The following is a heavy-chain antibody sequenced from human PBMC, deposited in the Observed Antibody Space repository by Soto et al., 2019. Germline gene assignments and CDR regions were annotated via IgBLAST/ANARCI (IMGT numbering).Heavy chain of an antibody. CDR3: AKDHLPAGCTFWFAP. V-gene: IGHV3-23*01. CDR1: GFTFSSYP. D-gene: IGHD2-8*01. Sequence: EVQLLESGGDLVQTGGSLRISCAASGFTFSSYPMSWVRQAPGKGLERVAAISGSGGSIYYADSVRGRFTISRENPKNTLYLQMSSLRAEDTAVYYCAKDHLPAGCTFWFAPWGQGTLVTVSS. CDR2: ISGSGGSI. J-gene: IGHJ5*02.